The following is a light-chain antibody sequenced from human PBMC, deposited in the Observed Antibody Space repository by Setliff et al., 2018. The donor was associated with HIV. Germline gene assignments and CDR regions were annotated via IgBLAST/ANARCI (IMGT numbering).Light chain of an antibody. V-gene: IGLV2-14*01. CDR3: SSYTSSIPYV. CDR1: SSDIGGYNF. CDR2: EVT. Sequence: QSALAQPASVSGSPVQSITISCTGTSSDIGGYNFVSWYQHHPGKAPKLMLYEVTHRPSGVSNRFSGSKSGNTASLPISGLQADDEADYYCSSYTSSIPYVFGTGTKVTVL. J-gene: IGLJ1*01.